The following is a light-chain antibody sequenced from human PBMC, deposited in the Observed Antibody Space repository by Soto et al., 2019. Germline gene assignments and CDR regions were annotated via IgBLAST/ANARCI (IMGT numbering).Light chain of an antibody. CDR2: SNN. V-gene: IGLV1-44*01. CDR1: SSNIGSNT. J-gene: IGLJ2*01. Sequence: QSALTQPPSASGTPGQRVTISCSGSSSNIGSNTVNCYQQLPGTAPKLLIYSNNQRPSAVPDRFSASKSGTSASLAISGLQYEDEADYYCAAWDDGLNGVVFGGGTKVTVL. CDR3: AAWDDGLNGVV.